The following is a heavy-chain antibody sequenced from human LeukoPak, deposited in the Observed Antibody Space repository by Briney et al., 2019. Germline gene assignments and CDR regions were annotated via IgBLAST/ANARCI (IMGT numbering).Heavy chain of an antibody. CDR2: MNSDGSST. V-gene: IGHV3-74*01. CDR1: GFTFSSYW. CDR3: ASNHRVTAAMGYYYMDV. J-gene: IGHJ6*03. D-gene: IGHD2-2*01. Sequence: GGSLRLSCAASGFTFSSYWMHWVRQAPGKGLVWVSRMNSDGSSTSYADSVKGRFTISRDNAKNTLYLQMNSLRAEDTAVYYCASNHRVTAAMGYYYMDVWGKGTTVTVSS.